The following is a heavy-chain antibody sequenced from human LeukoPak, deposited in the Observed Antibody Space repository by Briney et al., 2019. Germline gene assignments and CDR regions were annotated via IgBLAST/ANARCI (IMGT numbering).Heavy chain of an antibody. CDR3: ARHNRCTSTSCQWGGAFDI. CDR2: ISAYNGNT. Sequence: GASVKVSCKASGYTFTGYYMHWVRQAPGQGLEWMGWISAYNGNTNYAQKLQGRVTMTTDTSTSTAYMELRSLTSDDTAVYYCARHNRCTSTSCQWGGAFDIWGLGTMLTVSS. D-gene: IGHD2-2*01. J-gene: IGHJ3*02. CDR1: GYTFTGYY. V-gene: IGHV1-18*04.